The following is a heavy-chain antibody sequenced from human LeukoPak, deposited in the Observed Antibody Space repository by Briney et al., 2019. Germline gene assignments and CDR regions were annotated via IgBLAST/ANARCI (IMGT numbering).Heavy chain of an antibody. V-gene: IGHV3-48*02. J-gene: IGHJ4*02. CDR3: ARVRVGYSFDY. CDR2: ITTTSTTI. Sequence: GGSLRLSCAVSGFTFSSFSMSWVRQAPGKGLEWVSFITTTSTTIYYVDSVKGRFTISRDKAKNSLYLQMNSLRDEDMAVYYCARVRVGYSFDYWGQGTMVTVSS. D-gene: IGHD3-10*01. CDR1: GFTFSSFS.